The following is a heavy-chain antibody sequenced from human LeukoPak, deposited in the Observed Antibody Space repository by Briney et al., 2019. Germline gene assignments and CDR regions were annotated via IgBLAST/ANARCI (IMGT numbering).Heavy chain of an antibody. V-gene: IGHV1-18*01. J-gene: IGHJ4*02. Sequence: ASVKVSCKASGYTFTSYGISWVRQAPGQGLEWMGRISAYNGNTNYAQKLQGRVTMTTDTSTSTAYMELRSLRSDDTAVYYCARDRPIDYGGNSFFDYWGQGTLVTVSS. CDR2: ISAYNGNT. D-gene: IGHD4-23*01. CDR1: GYTFTSYG. CDR3: ARDRPIDYGGNSFFDY.